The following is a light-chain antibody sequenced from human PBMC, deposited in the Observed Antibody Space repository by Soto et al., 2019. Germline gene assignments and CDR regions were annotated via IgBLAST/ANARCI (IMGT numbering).Light chain of an antibody. CDR2: DAS. Sequence: DIQMTQSPSSLSASVGDRVTITCQASQDISNYLNWYQQKPGKAPKXLIYDASNLETGVPSRFSGSGSGTDFTFTISSLQPEDIATYYCLQYDSYSWTCGQGTKVDIK. CDR3: LQYDSYSWT. V-gene: IGKV1-33*01. J-gene: IGKJ1*01. CDR1: QDISNY.